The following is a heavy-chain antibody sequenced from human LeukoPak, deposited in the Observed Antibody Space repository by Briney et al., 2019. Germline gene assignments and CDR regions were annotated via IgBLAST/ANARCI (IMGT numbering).Heavy chain of an antibody. CDR1: GFTVSGSA. J-gene: IGHJ1*01. D-gene: IGHD3-9*01. Sequence: GGSLRLSCAASGFTVSGSAMHWVRQASGKGLEWVGRMRSKANSYATAYAASVKGRFTISRDDSKNTPYLQMNSLKTEATAVYYCSYDILTGYYTEYFQHWGQGTLVTVSS. V-gene: IGHV3-73*01. CDR2: MRSKANSYAT. CDR3: SYDILTGYYTEYFQH.